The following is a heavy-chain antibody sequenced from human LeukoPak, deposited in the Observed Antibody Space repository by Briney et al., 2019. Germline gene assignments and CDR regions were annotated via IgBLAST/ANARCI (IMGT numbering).Heavy chain of an antibody. Sequence: SGGSLRLSCAASGFTFSSYAVSWVRQAPGKGLEWVSGISGSGGRTYYADSVKGRFTISRDNSKNTLFLQMNSLRAEDTAVYYCAKTKGSYYYGMDVWGQGTTVTVSS. J-gene: IGHJ6*02. CDR1: GFTFSSYA. CDR3: AKTKGSYYYGMDV. V-gene: IGHV3-23*01. CDR2: ISGSGGRT.